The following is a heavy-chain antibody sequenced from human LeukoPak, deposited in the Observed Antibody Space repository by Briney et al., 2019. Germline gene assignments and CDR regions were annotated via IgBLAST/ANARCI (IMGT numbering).Heavy chain of an antibody. CDR2: IYTSGST. Sequence: SETLSLTCTVSGNSISSGDYYWSWIRQPAGKGLEWIGRIYTSGSTTYNPSLKSRVTISGDTSENQFSLKLSSVTAADTAVYYCARGKQAVTIYYYYYYMDVWGKGTTVTVSS. J-gene: IGHJ6*03. CDR1: GNSISSGDYY. CDR3: ARGKQAVTIYYYYYYMDV. D-gene: IGHD1/OR15-1a*01. V-gene: IGHV4-61*02.